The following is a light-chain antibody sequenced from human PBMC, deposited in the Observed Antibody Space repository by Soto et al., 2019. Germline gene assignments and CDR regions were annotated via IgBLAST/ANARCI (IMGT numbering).Light chain of an antibody. CDR1: QRVSSSY. J-gene: IGKJ5*01. V-gene: IGKV3-20*01. CDR3: QESYSTPPLT. CDR2: ESS. Sequence: EVVLAESPGTLSLAPGERATLSWRASQRVSSSYLAWYQQHPGQAPRLIIYESSNRATGIPARFSGSGSGTAFILTIGSLEPEDFATYYCQESYSTPPLTFGQGTRREI.